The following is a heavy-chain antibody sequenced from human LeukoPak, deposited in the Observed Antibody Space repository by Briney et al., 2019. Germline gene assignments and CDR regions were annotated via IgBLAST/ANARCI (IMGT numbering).Heavy chain of an antibody. Sequence: ASVKVSCKSSGYTFTYYYMHWVRQAPGQGLEWMGWINPESGGTNYAQNFQGRVTMTRNTSISTAYMELSRLRSDDTAVYYCAKDLQWELPRGDALDIWGQGTMVTVSS. D-gene: IGHD1-26*01. V-gene: IGHV1-2*02. CDR3: AKDLQWELPRGDALDI. J-gene: IGHJ3*02. CDR1: GYTFTYYY. CDR2: INPESGGT.